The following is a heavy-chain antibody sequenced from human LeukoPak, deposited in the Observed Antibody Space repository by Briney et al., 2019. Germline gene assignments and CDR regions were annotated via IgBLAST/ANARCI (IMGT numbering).Heavy chain of an antibody. Sequence: PGGPLRLSCAASGFTFSNYVMSWVRQAPGKGLEWVSTISGSGGSTYYADSVKGRFTISRDNSKNTLYVQMNSLRPEDTAVYYCAKGSGGSGSYFKYYFDYWGQGTLVTVSS. D-gene: IGHD3-10*01. J-gene: IGHJ4*02. CDR2: ISGSGGST. CDR1: GFTFSNYV. CDR3: AKGSGGSGSYFKYYFDY. V-gene: IGHV3-23*01.